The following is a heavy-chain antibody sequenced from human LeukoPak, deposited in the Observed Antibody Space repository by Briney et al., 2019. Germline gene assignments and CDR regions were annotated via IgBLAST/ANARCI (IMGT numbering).Heavy chain of an antibody. CDR3: AKDMYPSHIVVVPAGSFPGY. Sequence: GXSLRLSCAASGFTFDDYAMHWVRQAPGKGLEWVSFISWDGYSTYYADSVKGRFTIYRDNSKNSLYLQMNSLRTEDAALYYCAKDMYPSHIVVVPAGSFPGYWGQGTLVTVSS. D-gene: IGHD2-2*01. V-gene: IGHV3-43D*03. CDR2: ISWDGYST. J-gene: IGHJ4*02. CDR1: GFTFDDYA.